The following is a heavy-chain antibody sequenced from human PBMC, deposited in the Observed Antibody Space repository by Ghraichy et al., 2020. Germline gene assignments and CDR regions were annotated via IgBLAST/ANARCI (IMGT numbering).Heavy chain of an antibody. CDR3: ARFYYDNSGLNIDY. Sequence: SETLSLTCSVSGASISSHYWTWIWQPPGKGLEWIAYIYLGGSINYNPSLKSRVTISVDTSKNQFSLRLSSVTAADTAVYYCARFYYDNSGLNIDYWGQGTLVTVSS. CDR1: GASISSHY. V-gene: IGHV4-59*08. D-gene: IGHD3-22*01. CDR2: IYLGGSI. J-gene: IGHJ4*02.